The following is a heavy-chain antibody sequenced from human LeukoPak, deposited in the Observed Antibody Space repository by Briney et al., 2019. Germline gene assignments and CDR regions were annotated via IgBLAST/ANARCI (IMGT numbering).Heavy chain of an antibody. V-gene: IGHV1-8*01. J-gene: IGHJ4*02. D-gene: IGHD4-17*01. Sequence: ASVKVSCKASGYMFNNYDINWVRQAPGQGLEWMGCMNPCRGSTGYEQKFQSRVTMTRNTTTNTAYTQLTSPASDEPAAVYCSRGETVTMYNCGEGNLVTVSS. CDR1: GYMFNNYD. CDR3: SRGETVTMYN. CDR2: MNPCRGST.